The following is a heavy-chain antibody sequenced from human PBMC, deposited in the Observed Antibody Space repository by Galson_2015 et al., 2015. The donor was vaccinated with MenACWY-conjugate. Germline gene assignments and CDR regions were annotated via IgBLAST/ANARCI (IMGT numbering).Heavy chain of an antibody. D-gene: IGHD1-7*01. CDR3: ARAVWNYMFFDS. CDR1: DDSVNSGSYY. V-gene: IGHV4-61*01. Sequence: SETLSLTCTVSDDSVNSGSYYWNWIRQPPGKVLEWIGYVYYNGNTNYNPSVESRVTISVDTSQNQFSLRLSSVTAADTAVYYCARAVWNYMFFDSWGQGSLVTVSS. CDR2: VYYNGNT. J-gene: IGHJ4*02.